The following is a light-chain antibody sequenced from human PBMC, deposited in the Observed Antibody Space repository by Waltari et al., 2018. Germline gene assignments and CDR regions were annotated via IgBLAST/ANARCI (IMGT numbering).Light chain of an antibody. CDR3: QQYDNLPVT. CDR1: QDISKY. Sequence: DIQMTQSHSSLSASVRARVTITCQASQDISKYLSWYQQKPGKAPKLLIYGASNLETGVPSRFSGSGSRTDFTFTISSLQPEDVATYYCQQYDNLPVTFGQGTKVEIK. CDR2: GAS. V-gene: IGKV1-33*01. J-gene: IGKJ1*01.